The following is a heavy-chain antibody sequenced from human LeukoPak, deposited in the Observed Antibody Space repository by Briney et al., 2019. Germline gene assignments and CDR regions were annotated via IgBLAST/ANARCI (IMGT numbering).Heavy chain of an antibody. V-gene: IGHV1-69*05. Sequence: SVKVSCKASGGTFSSYAISWVRQAPGQGLEWMGRIIPIFGTANYAQKFQGRVTITTDESTSTAYMELSGLRSEDTAVYYCAGLTIFGVVSIDYWGQGTLVTVSS. D-gene: IGHD3-3*01. CDR1: GGTFSSYA. CDR2: IIPIFGTA. CDR3: AGLTIFGVVSIDY. J-gene: IGHJ4*02.